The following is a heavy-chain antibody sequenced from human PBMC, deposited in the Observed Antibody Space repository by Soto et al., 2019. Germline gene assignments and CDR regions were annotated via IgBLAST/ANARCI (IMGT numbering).Heavy chain of an antibody. CDR1: GGSFSGYY. Sequence: SETLSLTCAVYGGSFSGYYWSWIRQPPGKGLEWIGEINHSGSTNYNPSLKSRVTISVETSKNQFSLRLSSVTAADTAVYYCAKLGEWLEFDYWGQGTLVTVSS. J-gene: IGHJ4*02. V-gene: IGHV4-34*01. CDR3: AKLGEWLEFDY. D-gene: IGHD3-16*01. CDR2: INHSGST.